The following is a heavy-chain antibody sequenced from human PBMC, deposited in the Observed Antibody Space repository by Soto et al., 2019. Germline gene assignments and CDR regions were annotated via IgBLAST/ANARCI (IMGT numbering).Heavy chain of an antibody. CDR3: ARGCPPNIVVVPAASTTNWFDP. D-gene: IGHD2-2*01. Sequence: QVQLQQWGAGLLKPSETLSLTCAVYGGSFSGYYWSWIRQPPGKGLEWIGEINHSGSTNYNPSLKRRVTISVDTSQTQFSRKLRSVTAADTAVYYCARGCPPNIVVVPAASTTNWFDPWGQGTLVTVSS. CDR2: INHSGST. CDR1: GGSFSGYY. V-gene: IGHV4-34*01. J-gene: IGHJ5*02.